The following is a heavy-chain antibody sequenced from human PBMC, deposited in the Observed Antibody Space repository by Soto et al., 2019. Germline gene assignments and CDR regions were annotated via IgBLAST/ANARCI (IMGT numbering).Heavy chain of an antibody. J-gene: IGHJ3*02. CDR2: MNPNSGNT. Sequence: QVQLVQSGAEVKKPGASVKVSCKASGYTFTSYDINWVRQATGQGLEWMGWMNPNSGNTGYAQKFQGRVTVTRNTSISTAYMELSSLRSEDTAVYYCARVSSGYCSGGSCYRSDACDIWGQGTMVTVSS. D-gene: IGHD2-15*01. V-gene: IGHV1-8*01. CDR3: ARVSSGYCSGGSCYRSDACDI. CDR1: GYTFTSYD.